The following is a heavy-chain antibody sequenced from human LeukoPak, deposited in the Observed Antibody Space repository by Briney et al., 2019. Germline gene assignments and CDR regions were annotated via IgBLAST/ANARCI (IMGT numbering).Heavy chain of an antibody. J-gene: IGHJ4*02. D-gene: IGHD3-22*01. V-gene: IGHV4-4*07. CDR2: ISTSGST. CDR3: ARGPGYYYDSSGYFYVGRFDY. Sequence: SETLSLTCTVSGVSVSTYYWSWIRRPAGKGLEWIGRISTSGSTNYNPSLKSRVTISVDTSKNQFSLKLSSVTAADTAVYYCARGPGYYYDSSGYFYVGRFDYWGQGTLVTVSS. CDR1: GVSVSTYY.